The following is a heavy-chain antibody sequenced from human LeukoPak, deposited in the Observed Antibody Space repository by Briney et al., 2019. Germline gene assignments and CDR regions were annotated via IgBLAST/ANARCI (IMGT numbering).Heavy chain of an antibody. D-gene: IGHD5-24*01. CDR3: ARVRDGYNDAYDI. Sequence: ASVKVSCKASGGTFSSYAISWVRQAPGQGLEWMGGIIPIFGTANYAQKFQGRLTLTGDTSTSTVYMELSSLRSEDTAVYYCARVRDGYNDAYDIWGQGTMVTVTS. J-gene: IGHJ3*02. V-gene: IGHV1-69*06. CDR1: GGTFSSYA. CDR2: IIPIFGTA.